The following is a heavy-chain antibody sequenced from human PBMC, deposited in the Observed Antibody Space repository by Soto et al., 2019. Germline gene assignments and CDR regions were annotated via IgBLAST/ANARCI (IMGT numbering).Heavy chain of an antibody. CDR3: ARGGGDPALGDP. CDR1: GVSMRNSY. V-gene: IGHV4-4*07. D-gene: IGHD3-16*01. J-gene: IGHJ5*02. Sequence: QVQLEESGPGLVKPSETLSLICSVSGVSMRNSYWTWIRQSAGKGLEWIGRISTSGNTNYNPSLNGRLTMSGDTSKNQVSLKLPSVTAADTAVYYCARGGGDPALGDPWCQGTLVTVSS. CDR2: ISTSGNT.